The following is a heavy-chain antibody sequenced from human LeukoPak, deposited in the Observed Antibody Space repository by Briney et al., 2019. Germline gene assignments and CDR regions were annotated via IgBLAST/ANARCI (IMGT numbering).Heavy chain of an antibody. CDR2: ISWNSGSI. CDR1: GFTFDDYA. J-gene: IGHJ6*02. Sequence: PSRSLRLSCAASGFTFDDYAMHWVRQAPGKGLEWVSGISWNSGSIGYADSVKGRFTISRDNAKNSLYLQMNSLRAEDTALYYCAKDSYSRPHGMDVWGQGTTVTVSS. CDR3: AKDSYSRPHGMDV. V-gene: IGHV3-9*01. D-gene: IGHD6-13*01.